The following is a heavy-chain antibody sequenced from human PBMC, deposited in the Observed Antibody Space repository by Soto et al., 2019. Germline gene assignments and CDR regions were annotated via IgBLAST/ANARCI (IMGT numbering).Heavy chain of an antibody. CDR2: IYSGGST. V-gene: IGHV3-53*01. Sequence: EVQLVESGGGLIQPGGSLRLSCAASGFTVSSNYMSWVRQAPGKGLEWVSVIYSGGSTYYADSVKGRLTISRDNSKNTLYLQMDSPRAEDTAVYYCARPIVGATWNYYYGMDVWGQGTTVTVSS. CDR1: GFTVSSNY. D-gene: IGHD1-26*01. J-gene: IGHJ6*02. CDR3: ARPIVGATWNYYYGMDV.